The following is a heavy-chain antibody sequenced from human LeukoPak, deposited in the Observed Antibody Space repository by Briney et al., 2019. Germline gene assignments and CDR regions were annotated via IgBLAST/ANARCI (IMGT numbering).Heavy chain of an antibody. V-gene: IGHV4-4*02. CDR1: SGYINSSNW. D-gene: IGHD1-1*01. Sequence: SGTLSLTCDVSSGYINSSNWWSWVRQSPGKNLEWIGQIFHTGSAYYSPSFKSRVTISVDKSKNQFSLRLMSVTAADTAVYYCVGDRNSNLRLGFWGPGILVIVSS. J-gene: IGHJ4*02. CDR2: IFHTGSA. CDR3: VGDRNSNLRLGF.